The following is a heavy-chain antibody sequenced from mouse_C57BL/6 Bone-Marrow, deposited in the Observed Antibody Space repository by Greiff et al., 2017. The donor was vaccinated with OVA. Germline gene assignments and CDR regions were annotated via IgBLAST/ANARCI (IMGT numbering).Heavy chain of an antibody. J-gene: IGHJ2*01. CDR2: IHPNSGST. CDR1: GYTFTSYW. V-gene: IGHV1-64*01. D-gene: IGHD2-3*01. Sequence: QVQLQQSGAELVKPGASVKLSCKASGYTFTSYWMHWVKQRPGQGLEWIGMIHPNSGSTNYNEKFKSKATLTVDKSSSTAYMQLSSLTSEDSAVYYCARGYDGYSSYFDYWGQGTTLTVSS. CDR3: ARGYDGYSSYFDY.